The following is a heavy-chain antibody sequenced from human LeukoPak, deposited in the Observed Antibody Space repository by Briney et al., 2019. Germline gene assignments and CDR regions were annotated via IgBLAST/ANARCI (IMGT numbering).Heavy chain of an antibody. CDR3: AIRDYYDSSGYRWYFDY. Sequence: GASVKVSCKVSGYTLTDLSMHRVRQAPGNGLEWMGGFDPEDGETIYAQKFQGRVTMTEDTSTDTAYMELSSLRSEDTAVYYCAIRDYYDSSGYRWYFDYWGQGTLVTVSS. CDR1: GYTLTDLS. CDR2: FDPEDGET. V-gene: IGHV1-24*01. D-gene: IGHD3-22*01. J-gene: IGHJ4*02.